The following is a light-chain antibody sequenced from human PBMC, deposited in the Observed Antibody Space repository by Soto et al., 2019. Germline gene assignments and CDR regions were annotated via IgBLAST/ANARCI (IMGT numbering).Light chain of an antibody. CDR1: SSDVGSYNL. CDR2: EGS. V-gene: IGLV2-23*01. Sequence: QSVLTQPASVSGSPGQSITISCTGTSSDVGSYNLVSWYQQHPGKAPKLMIYEGSKRPSGVSNRFSGSKSGNTASLTISGLQDDDEADYYCCSYAGSRVFGGGTKLTVL. CDR3: CSYAGSRV. J-gene: IGLJ3*02.